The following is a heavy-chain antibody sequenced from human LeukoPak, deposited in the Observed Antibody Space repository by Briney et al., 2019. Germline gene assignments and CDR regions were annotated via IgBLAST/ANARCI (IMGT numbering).Heavy chain of an antibody. CDR2: ISGSGGGT. Sequence: GGSLRLSCAASGFTFSSYAMSWVRQASGKGLEWVSAISGSGGGTYYADSVKGRFTISRDNSKNTLYLQMNSLRAEDTAVYYCALASMVQGVTFDYWGQGTLVTVSS. V-gene: IGHV3-23*01. D-gene: IGHD3-10*01. CDR1: GFTFSSYA. CDR3: ALASMVQGVTFDY. J-gene: IGHJ4*02.